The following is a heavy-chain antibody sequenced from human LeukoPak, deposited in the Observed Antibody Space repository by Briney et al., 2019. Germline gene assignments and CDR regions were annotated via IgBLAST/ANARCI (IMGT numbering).Heavy chain of an antibody. D-gene: IGHD1-26*01. V-gene: IGHV3-9*01. CDR3: AKKAGAHFDY. CDR1: GFTFDDYA. J-gene: IGHJ4*02. CDR2: ISWNSGSI. Sequence: PGGSLRLSCAASGFTFDDYAMHWVRQAPGKGLEWVSGISWNSGSIGYADSVKGRFTISRDNAKNSLYLQMNSLRAEDTALYYCAKKAGAHFDYWGQGTLVTVSS.